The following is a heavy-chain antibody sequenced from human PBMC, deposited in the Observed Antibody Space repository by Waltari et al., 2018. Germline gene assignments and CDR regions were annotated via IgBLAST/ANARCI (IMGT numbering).Heavy chain of an antibody. V-gene: IGHV5-51*01. J-gene: IGHJ5*02. CDR2: IYPRDSET. D-gene: IGHD3-10*01. Sequence: EGQLVQSGPEVKKPGESLKISCKASGFTFMNYWIAWVRQTPGKGLEWMGIIYPRDSETRYSPSFQGHVSFSADKSSSTAYLQWSSLRASDTAMYYCARLGPPGASGRWFDPWGQGTLVTVSS. CDR1: GFTFMNYW. CDR3: ARLGPPGASGRWFDP.